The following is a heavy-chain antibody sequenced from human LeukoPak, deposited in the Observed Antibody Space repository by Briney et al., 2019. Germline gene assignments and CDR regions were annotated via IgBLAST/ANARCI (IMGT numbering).Heavy chain of an antibody. CDR2: IYYSGST. V-gene: IGHV4-39*01. CDR3: ARRITIFGVVIMHDAFDI. D-gene: IGHD3-3*01. Sequence: SETLSLTCTVSGGSISSSSYYWGWIRQPPGKGLEWIGSIYYSGSTYYNPSLKSRVTISVDTYKNQFSLKLSSVTAADTAVYYCARRITIFGVVIMHDAFDIWSQGTMVTVSS. CDR1: GGSISSSSYY. J-gene: IGHJ3*02.